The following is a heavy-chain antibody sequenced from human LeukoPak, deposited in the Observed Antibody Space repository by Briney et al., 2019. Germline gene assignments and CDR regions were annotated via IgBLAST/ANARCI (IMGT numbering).Heavy chain of an antibody. V-gene: IGHV3-30-3*01. J-gene: IGHJ4*02. CDR3: AKDLVWFGELAGYYFDY. Sequence: GRSLRLSCAASGFTFSNYAMHWVRQAPGKGLEWVATISYDGSNNYYADSVKGRFTISRDNSKNTLYLQMNSLRAEDTAVYYCAKDLVWFGELAGYYFDYWGQGTLVTVSS. D-gene: IGHD3-10*01. CDR2: ISYDGSNN. CDR1: GFTFSNYA.